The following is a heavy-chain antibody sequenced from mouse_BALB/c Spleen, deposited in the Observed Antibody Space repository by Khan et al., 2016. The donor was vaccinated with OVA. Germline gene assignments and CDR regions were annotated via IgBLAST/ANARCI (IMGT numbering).Heavy chain of an antibody. J-gene: IGHJ4*01. V-gene: IGHV5-6-5*01. CDR2: ISSGGST. D-gene: IGHD2-1*01. CDR3: ARGYGNFVNPHYAMDY. Sequence: EVELVESGGGLVKPGGSLKLSCAASGFTFRNYAMSWVRQTPEKRLEWVASISSGGSTYYPDSVKGRFTISRDNARNILYLQMSSLRSEATAMYYCARGYGNFVNPHYAMDYWGQGTSVTVSS. CDR1: GFTFRNYA.